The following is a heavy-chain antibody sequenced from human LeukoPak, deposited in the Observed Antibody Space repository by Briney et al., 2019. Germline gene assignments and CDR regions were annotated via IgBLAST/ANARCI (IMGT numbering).Heavy chain of an antibody. CDR1: GFTVSSNY. D-gene: IGHD4-23*01. Sequence: PGGSLRLSCAASGFTVSSNYMSWVRQAPGKGLQWISYISRSSSPIYYADSVRGRFTISRDNAKNSLFLQMNSLRAEDTAVYYCARGRDYGGLYWGQGTLVTVSS. CDR2: ISRSSSPI. J-gene: IGHJ4*02. V-gene: IGHV3-48*04. CDR3: ARGRDYGGLY.